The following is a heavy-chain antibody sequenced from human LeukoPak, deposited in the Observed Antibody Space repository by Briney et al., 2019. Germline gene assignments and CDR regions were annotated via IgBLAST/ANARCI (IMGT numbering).Heavy chain of an antibody. CDR1: GFTFSSYA. CDR3: ARGGYQGLRYFDPHEIFDY. Sequence: GRSLRLSCAASGFTFSSYAMHWVRQAPGKGLEWVAVISYDGSNKYYADSVKGRLTISRDNSKNTLYLQMNSLRAEDTAVYYGARGGYQGLRYFDPHEIFDYWGQGTLVTVSS. D-gene: IGHD3-9*01. CDR2: ISYDGSNK. J-gene: IGHJ4*02. V-gene: IGHV3-30*04.